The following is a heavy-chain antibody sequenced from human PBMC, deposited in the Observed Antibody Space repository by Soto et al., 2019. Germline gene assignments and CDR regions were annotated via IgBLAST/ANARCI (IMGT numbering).Heavy chain of an antibody. CDR1: GYSFTSYW. CDR2: IYPGDSDT. V-gene: IGHV5-51*01. D-gene: IGHD1-26*01. CDR3: ARHGGSYGGPFSAFDY. J-gene: IGHJ4*02. Sequence: GESLKISCKGSGYSFTSYWIGWVLQMPWKGLEWMGIIYPGDSDTRYSPSFQGQVTISADKSISTAYLQWSSLKASDTAMYYCARHGGSYGGPFSAFDYWGQGTLVTVSS.